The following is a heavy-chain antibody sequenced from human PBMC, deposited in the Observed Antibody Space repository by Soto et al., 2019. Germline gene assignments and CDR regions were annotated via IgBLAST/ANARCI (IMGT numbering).Heavy chain of an antibody. CDR2: IYYSGST. CDR3: ERGGYYVWRSYRYSGHYFDY. D-gene: IGHD3-16*02. J-gene: IGHJ4*02. Sequence: PSETLSLTCSVSGGSISSGGYYWSWIRQHPGKGLEWIGYIYYSGSTYYNPSLKSRVTISVDTSKNQFSLKLSSVTAADTAVYYCERGGYYVWRSYRYSGHYFDYWGQGTLVTVYS. V-gene: IGHV4-31*03. CDR1: GGSISSGGYY.